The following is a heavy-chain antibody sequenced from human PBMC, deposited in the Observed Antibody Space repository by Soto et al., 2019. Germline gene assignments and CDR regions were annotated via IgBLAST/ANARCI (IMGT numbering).Heavy chain of an antibody. J-gene: IGHJ6*02. D-gene: IGHD4-17*01. V-gene: IGHV1-69*13. Sequence: ASVKVSCKASGYTFPSYYMHWVRQAPGQGLEWMGGIIPIFGTANYAQKFQGSVTIPADESTSTAYLELSSLRAEDTAVYYCARGRGVYGYYGYYYYYGMDVWGQGTTVTVSS. CDR3: ARGRGVYGYYGYYYYYGMDV. CDR2: IIPIFGTA. CDR1: GYTFPSYY.